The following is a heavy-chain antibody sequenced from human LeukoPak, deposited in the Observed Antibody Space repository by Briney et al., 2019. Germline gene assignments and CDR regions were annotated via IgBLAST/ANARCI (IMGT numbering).Heavy chain of an antibody. V-gene: IGHV4-39*07. CDR2: IYYSGST. D-gene: IGHD5-12*01. Sequence: PSETLSLTCIVSGGSISSSSYYWGWIRQPPGKGLEWIGSIYYSGSTYYNPSLKSRVTISVDTSKNQFSLKLSSVTAADTAVYYCARDNGGYEKETFDYWGQGTLVTVSS. J-gene: IGHJ4*02. CDR1: GGSISSSSYY. CDR3: ARDNGGYEKETFDY.